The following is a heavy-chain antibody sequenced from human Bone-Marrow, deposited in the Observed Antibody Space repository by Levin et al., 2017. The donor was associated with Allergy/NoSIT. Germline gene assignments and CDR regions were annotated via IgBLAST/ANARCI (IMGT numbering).Heavy chain of an antibody. J-gene: IGHJ6*02. Sequence: NTSETLSLTCTVSGASITTGGTCWSWIRQRPGKGLDWIGYIYHNGSPYYNPSLKSRVTISADTSKNQFSLRLTSVTAADTAVYYCARALSPDSSAIYHFYYYHMDVWGQGTTVTVSS. CDR1: GASITTGGTC. CDR3: ARALSPDSSAIYHFYYYHMDV. V-gene: IGHV4-31*03. D-gene: IGHD3-22*01. CDR2: IYHNGSP.